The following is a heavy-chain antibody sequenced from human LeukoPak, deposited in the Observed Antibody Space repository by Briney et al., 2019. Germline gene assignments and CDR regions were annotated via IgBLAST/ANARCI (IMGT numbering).Heavy chain of an antibody. Sequence: GGSLRLSCAASGFTVSSNYMSWVRQAPGKGLEWVSVLYSGSSTYYADSVKGRFTISRDNSKNTLYLQMNSLRAEDTAVYYCARDDPETVVLPMDVWGQGTTVTVSS. CDR1: GFTVSSNY. CDR3: ARDDPETVVLPMDV. D-gene: IGHD4/OR15-4a*01. CDR2: LYSGSST. V-gene: IGHV3-66*01. J-gene: IGHJ6*02.